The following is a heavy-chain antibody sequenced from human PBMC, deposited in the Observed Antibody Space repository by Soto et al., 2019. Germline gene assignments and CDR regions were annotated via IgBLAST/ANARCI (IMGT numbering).Heavy chain of an antibody. Sequence: GGSLRLSCAASGFNFSDHYMNWIRQAPGKGLEWVSYISGSSRYTNFADSVKGRFTISRDNAKNSLYLQMNSLRAEDTAVYYCARHTSGWHYYDYWGQGTPVTVSS. V-gene: IGHV3-11*06. J-gene: IGHJ4*02. CDR1: GFNFSDHY. CDR2: ISGSSRYT. CDR3: ARHTSGWHYYDY. D-gene: IGHD6-19*01.